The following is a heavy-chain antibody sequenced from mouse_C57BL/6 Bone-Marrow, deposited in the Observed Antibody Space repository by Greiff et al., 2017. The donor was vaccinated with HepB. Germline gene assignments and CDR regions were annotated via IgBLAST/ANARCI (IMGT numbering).Heavy chain of an antibody. CDR2: IYPGDGDT. D-gene: IGHD1-1*01. J-gene: IGHJ1*03. V-gene: IGHV1-82*01. CDR1: GYAFSSSW. CDR3: ARSPITTVVAHWYFDV. Sequence: QVQLQQSGPELVKPGASVKLSCKASGYAFSSSWMNWVKQRPGQGLEWIGRIYPGDGDTNYNGKFKGKATLTADKSSSTAYMQLSSLTSEDSAVYYCARSPITTVVAHWYFDVWGTGTTVTVSS.